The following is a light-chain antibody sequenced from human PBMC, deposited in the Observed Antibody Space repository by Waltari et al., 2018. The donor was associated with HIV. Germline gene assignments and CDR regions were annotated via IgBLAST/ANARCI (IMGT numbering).Light chain of an antibody. J-gene: IGLJ1*01. CDR1: DSDIGDYS. Sequence: QSVLTQTPSTSGTPGQRVTMSCSGSDSDIGDYSVNWYQKFPGTAPKLLIYSNNQRPSGVPDRFAGSRSGTSASLAISGLQSGDEADYFCAAWDESRATYVFGTGTRVTVL. CDR2: SNN. CDR3: AAWDESRATYV. V-gene: IGLV1-44*01.